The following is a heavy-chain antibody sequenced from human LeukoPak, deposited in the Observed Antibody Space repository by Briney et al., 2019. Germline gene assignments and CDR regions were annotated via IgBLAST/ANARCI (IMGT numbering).Heavy chain of an antibody. CDR1: GFTFSGSA. D-gene: IGHD2-2*01. V-gene: IGHV3-73*01. Sequence: GGSLRLSCAASGFTFSGSAMHWVRQASGKGLEWVGRIRSKANSYATAYAASVEGRFTISRDDSKNTAYLQMNSLKTEDTAVYYCTGATRGIDYWGQGTLVTVSS. J-gene: IGHJ4*02. CDR3: TGATRGIDY. CDR2: IRSKANSYAT.